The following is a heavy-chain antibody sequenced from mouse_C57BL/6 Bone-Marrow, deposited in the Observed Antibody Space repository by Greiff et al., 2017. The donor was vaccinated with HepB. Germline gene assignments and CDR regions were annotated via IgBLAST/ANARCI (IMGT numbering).Heavy chain of an antibody. Sequence: QVQLQQPGAELVRPGSSVKLSCKASGYTFTSYWMHWVKQRPIQGLEWIGNIDPSDSETHYNQKFKDKATLTVDKSSSTAYMQLSSLTSEDSAVYYGARGGWLLPYWYFDVWGTGTTVTVSS. J-gene: IGHJ1*03. V-gene: IGHV1-52*01. D-gene: IGHD2-3*01. CDR2: IDPSDSET. CDR1: GYTFTSYW. CDR3: ARGGWLLPYWYFDV.